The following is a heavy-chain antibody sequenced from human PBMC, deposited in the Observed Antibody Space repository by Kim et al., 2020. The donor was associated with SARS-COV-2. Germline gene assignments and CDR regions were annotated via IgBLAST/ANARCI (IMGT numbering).Heavy chain of an antibody. J-gene: IGHJ4*02. CDR3: ARSRMYSSSWYTHDY. Sequence: GGSLRLSCAASGFTFSSYGMHWVRQAPGKGLEWVAVISYDGSNKYYADSVKGRFTISRDNSKNTLYLQMNSLRAEDTAVYYCARSRMYSSSWYTHDYWGQGTLVTVSS. CDR1: GFTFSSYG. CDR2: ISYDGSNK. V-gene: IGHV3-33*05. D-gene: IGHD6-13*01.